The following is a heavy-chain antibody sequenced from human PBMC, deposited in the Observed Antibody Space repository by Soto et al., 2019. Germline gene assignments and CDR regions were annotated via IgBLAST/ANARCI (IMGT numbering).Heavy chain of an antibody. D-gene: IGHD2-21*01. CDR1: GYTFTSHG. Sequence: ASVKVSCKASGYTFTSHGISWVLQSPGQGLEWVGWVSGYNDKTKSAQKFQGRVTMTTDTSTSTAYMELRSLRSDDTAVYYCARDFYPVAYFFDYWGQGTLVTVSS. CDR3: ARDFYPVAYFFDY. J-gene: IGHJ4*02. CDR2: VSGYNDKT. V-gene: IGHV1-18*04.